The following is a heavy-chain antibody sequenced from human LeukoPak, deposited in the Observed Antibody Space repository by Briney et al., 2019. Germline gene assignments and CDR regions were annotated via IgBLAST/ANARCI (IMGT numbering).Heavy chain of an antibody. CDR3: AKPYCSSTSCYYFDY. V-gene: IGHV4-39*01. J-gene: IGHJ4*02. D-gene: IGHD2-2*01. CDR1: GGSITRSSYY. Sequence: SETLSLTCSVSGGSITRSSYYWGWIRQPPGKGLEWIGSIYYSGSTYYNPSLKSRVTISVDTSKNQFSLKLSSVTAADTAVYYCAKPYCSSTSCYYFDYWGQGTLVTVSS. CDR2: IYYSGST.